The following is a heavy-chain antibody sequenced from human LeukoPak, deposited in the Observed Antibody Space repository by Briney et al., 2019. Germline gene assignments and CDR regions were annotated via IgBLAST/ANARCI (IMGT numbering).Heavy chain of an antibody. Sequence: SETLSLTCAVYGGSFSGYYWSWIRQPPGKGVEWIGEINHSGSTNYNPSLKSRVTISVDTSKNQFSLRLSSVTAADTAVYYCARVVVHSSEDYFDYWGQGTLVTVSS. J-gene: IGHJ4*02. D-gene: IGHD3-22*01. CDR2: INHSGST. CDR1: GGSFSGYY. V-gene: IGHV4-34*01. CDR3: ARVVVHSSEDYFDY.